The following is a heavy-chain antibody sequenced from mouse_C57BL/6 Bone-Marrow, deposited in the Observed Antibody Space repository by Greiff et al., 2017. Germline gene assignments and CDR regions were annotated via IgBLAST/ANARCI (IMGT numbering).Heavy chain of an antibody. CDR1: GYTFTNYW. CDR2: IYPGGGST. V-gene: IGHV1-63*01. Sequence: VQLQESGAELVRPGTSVKMSCKASGYTFTNYWIGWAKQRPGHGLEWIGDIYPGGGSTNYNEKFKGKATLTADKSSSTAYMQFSSLTSEDSAIYYCARWDYGSSYGAYWGQGTLVTVSA. J-gene: IGHJ3*01. D-gene: IGHD1-1*01. CDR3: ARWDYGSSYGAY.